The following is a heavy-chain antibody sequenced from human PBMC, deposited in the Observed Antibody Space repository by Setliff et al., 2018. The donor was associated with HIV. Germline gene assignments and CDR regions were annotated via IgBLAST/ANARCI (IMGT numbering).Heavy chain of an antibody. CDR2: ISTSGADT. V-gene: IGHV3-23*01. Sequence: GSLRLSCAASGFTFSTYSMVWVRQAPGKGLEWVSTISTSGADTYDAHSMKGRFTISRDNSKNTLYLQLNSLTAEDTAVYYCARENYYVTEYWGQGTLVTVSS. CDR1: GFTFSTYS. J-gene: IGHJ4*02. CDR3: ARENYYVTEY. D-gene: IGHD3-10*02.